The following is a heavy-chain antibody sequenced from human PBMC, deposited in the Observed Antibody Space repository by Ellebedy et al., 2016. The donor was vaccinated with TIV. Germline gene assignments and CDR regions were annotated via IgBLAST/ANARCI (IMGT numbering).Heavy chain of an antibody. D-gene: IGHD1-26*01. J-gene: IGHJ3*02. CDR2: IWYDGSNK. V-gene: IGHV3-33*08. CDR1: GFTFSSYG. CDR3: AREGWELLRGAFDI. Sequence: PGGSLRLSCAASGFTFSSYGMHWVRQAPGKGLEWVAVIWYDGSNKYYADSVKGRFTISRDNSKNTLYLQMNSLRDEDTAVYYCAREGWELLRGAFDIWGQGTMVTVSS.